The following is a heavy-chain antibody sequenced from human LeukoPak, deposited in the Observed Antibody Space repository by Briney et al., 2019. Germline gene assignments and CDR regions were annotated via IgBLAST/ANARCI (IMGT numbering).Heavy chain of an antibody. CDR3: ARALWFGELLSPLDY. J-gene: IGHJ4*02. D-gene: IGHD3-10*01. V-gene: IGHV1-2*02. Sequence: ALVKVSCKASGYTFTGYYMHWVRQAPGQGLEWMGWINPNSGGTNYAQKFQGRVTMTRDTSISTAYMELSRLRSDDTAVYYCARALWFGELLSPLDYWGQGTLVTVSS. CDR2: INPNSGGT. CDR1: GYTFTGYY.